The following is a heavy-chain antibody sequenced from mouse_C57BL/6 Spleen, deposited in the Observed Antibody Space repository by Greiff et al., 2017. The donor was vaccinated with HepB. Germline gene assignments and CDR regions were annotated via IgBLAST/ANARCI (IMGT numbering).Heavy chain of an antibody. CDR3: ARDRGLYYGTCFDY. CDR2: ISYDGSN. J-gene: IGHJ2*01. Sequence: EVQLQESGPGLVKPSQSLSLTCSVTGYSITSGYYWNWIRQFPGNKLEWMGYISYDGSNNYNPSLKNRISITRDTSKNQFFLKLNSVTTEDTATYYCARDRGLYYGTCFDYWGQGTTLTVSS. D-gene: IGHD1-1*01. CDR1: GYSITSGYY. V-gene: IGHV3-6*01.